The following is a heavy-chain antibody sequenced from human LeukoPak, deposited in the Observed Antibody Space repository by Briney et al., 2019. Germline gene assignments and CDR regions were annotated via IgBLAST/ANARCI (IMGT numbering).Heavy chain of an antibody. CDR3: ARGVPYASWSGPHYSDY. CDR2: IGSSGGGI. CDR1: GFTFSTYT. D-gene: IGHD3-3*01. J-gene: IGHJ4*02. V-gene: IGHV3-23*01. Sequence: GGSLRLSCAASGFTFSTYTMYWVRHPPGKGLEWVSIIGSSGGGIHYADSVKGRFTISRDNSKNALYLQMNSLRAEDTAVYYCARGVPYASWSGPHYSDYWGQGTLVTVSS.